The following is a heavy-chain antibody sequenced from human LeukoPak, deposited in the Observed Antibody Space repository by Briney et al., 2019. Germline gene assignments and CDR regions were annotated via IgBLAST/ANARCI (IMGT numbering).Heavy chain of an antibody. CDR2: INNSGST. J-gene: IGHJ4*02. CDR1: GGSFSGYY. D-gene: IGHD6-19*01. CDR3: ARRPAGTIDY. V-gene: IGHV4-34*01. Sequence: SSETLSLTCAVYGGSFSGYYWSWIRQPPGKGLEWIREINNSGSTNYNPSLKSRVTILVDTSKNQFSLKLNSVTAADTAVYYCARRPAGTIDYWGQGTLVTVSS.